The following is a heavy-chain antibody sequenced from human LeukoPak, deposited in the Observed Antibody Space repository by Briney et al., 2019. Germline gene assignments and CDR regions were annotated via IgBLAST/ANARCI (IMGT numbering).Heavy chain of an antibody. CDR1: GGTFSSYA. Sequence: SVKVSCKASGGTFSSYAISWVRQAPGQGLEWMGGIIPIFGTANYAQKFQGRVTITADESTSTAYMELSSLRSEDTAVYYCARAYYYDSSGYYYAGRWGYYFDYWGQGTLVTVPS. V-gene: IGHV1-69*13. J-gene: IGHJ4*02. D-gene: IGHD3-22*01. CDR3: ARAYYYDSSGYYYAGRWGYYFDY. CDR2: IIPIFGTA.